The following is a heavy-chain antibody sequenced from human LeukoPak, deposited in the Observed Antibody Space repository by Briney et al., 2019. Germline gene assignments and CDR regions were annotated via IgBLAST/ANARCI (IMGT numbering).Heavy chain of an antibody. Sequence: GGSLRLSCAASGLTFSSYSMNWVRQAPGKGLEWVSSISSSSSYIYYADSVKGRFTISRDNAKNSLYLQMNSLRAEDTAVYYCARELYCSGGSCYSYYYYGMDVWGKGTTVTVSS. V-gene: IGHV3-21*01. CDR2: ISSSSSYI. CDR3: ARELYCSGGSCYSYYYYGMDV. J-gene: IGHJ6*04. CDR1: GLTFSSYS. D-gene: IGHD2-15*01.